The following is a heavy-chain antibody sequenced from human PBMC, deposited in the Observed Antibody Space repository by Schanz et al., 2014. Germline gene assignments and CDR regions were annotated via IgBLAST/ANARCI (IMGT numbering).Heavy chain of an antibody. D-gene: IGHD3-3*01. CDR1: GFVFSSYS. CDR2: VSRSTPDI. J-gene: IGHJ4*02. CDR3: VRDSFFAFDY. V-gene: IGHV3-48*01. Sequence: EVKLLESGGTLVRPGGSLRLSCAASGFVFSSYSMNWVRQAPGKGLEWVSYVSRSTPDIYYADSVKGRFTMSRDNAKNSVFLQMNSLRAEDTAVYYCVRDSFFAFDYWGQGTLVTVSS.